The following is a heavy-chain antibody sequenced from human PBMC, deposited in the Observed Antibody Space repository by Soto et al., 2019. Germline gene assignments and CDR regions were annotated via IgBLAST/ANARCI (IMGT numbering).Heavy chain of an antibody. J-gene: IGHJ4*02. D-gene: IGHD2-2*01. Sequence: EVQLVESGGGLVKPGGSLRLSCAASGFTFSNAWMSWVRQAPGKGLEWVGRIKSKTGGGTTDYAAPVKGRFTISRDDSKNTLYLQMNSLKTEDTAVYYCTTEWDIVVVPAAIHDYWGQGTLVTVSS. CDR1: GFTFSNAW. V-gene: IGHV3-15*01. CDR3: TTEWDIVVVPAAIHDY. CDR2: IKSKTGGGTT.